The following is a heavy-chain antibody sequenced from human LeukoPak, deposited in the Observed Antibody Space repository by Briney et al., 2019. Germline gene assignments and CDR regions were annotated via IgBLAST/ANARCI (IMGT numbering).Heavy chain of an antibody. CDR3: AKALTYYFDY. Sequence: GGSLRLSCAASGFTFSSCGMHWVRQAPGKGLEWVAFIRYDGSNKYHADSVKGRFTISRDNSKNTLYLQMNSLRAEDTAVYYCAKALTYYFDYWGQGTLVTVSS. V-gene: IGHV3-30*02. CDR2: IRYDGSNK. J-gene: IGHJ4*02. CDR1: GFTFSSCG.